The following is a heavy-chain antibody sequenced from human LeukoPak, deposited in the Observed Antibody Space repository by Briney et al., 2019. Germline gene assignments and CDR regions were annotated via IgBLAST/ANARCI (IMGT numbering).Heavy chain of an antibody. CDR2: IWYDGSNK. V-gene: IGHV3-33*01. J-gene: IGHJ6*03. D-gene: IGHD7-27*01. CDR3: VRWGPDKAMDV. CDR1: GFTFSSHG. Sequence: GWSLRLSCAASGFTFSSHGMHWVRQAPGKGLEWVAVIWYDGSNKYYADSVKGRFTISRDNSKNTLYVEMNSLRAEDTAVYYCVRWGPDKAMDVWDKGTTVTVSS.